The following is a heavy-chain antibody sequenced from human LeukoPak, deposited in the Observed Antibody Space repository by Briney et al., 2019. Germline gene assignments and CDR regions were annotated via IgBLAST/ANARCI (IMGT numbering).Heavy chain of an antibody. D-gene: IGHD3-22*01. J-gene: IGHJ4*02. CDR3: ARLYYDSSGYYQICYFDY. CDR1: GGSISSSSYY. CDR2: IYYSGST. V-gene: IGHV4-39*01. Sequence: SETLSLTCTVSGGSISSSSYYWGWIRQPPGKGLERIGSIYYSGSTYYNPSLKSRVTISVDTSKNQFSLNLSSMTAADTAVYYCARLYYDSSGYYQICYFDYWGQGTLVTVSS.